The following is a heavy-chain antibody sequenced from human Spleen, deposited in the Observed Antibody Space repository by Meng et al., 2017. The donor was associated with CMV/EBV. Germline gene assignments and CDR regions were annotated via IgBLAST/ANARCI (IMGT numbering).Heavy chain of an antibody. Sequence: GESLKISCAASGFTFSSYTMNWVRQAPGKGLEWVSSVSSSSSYIYYADSVKGRFTISRDNAKNSLYLQMNSLRAEDTAVYYCAKDLAWFGELFDYGMDVWGQGTTVTVSS. D-gene: IGHD3-10*01. V-gene: IGHV3-21*01. J-gene: IGHJ6*02. CDR1: GFTFSSYT. CDR3: AKDLAWFGELFDYGMDV. CDR2: VSSSSSYI.